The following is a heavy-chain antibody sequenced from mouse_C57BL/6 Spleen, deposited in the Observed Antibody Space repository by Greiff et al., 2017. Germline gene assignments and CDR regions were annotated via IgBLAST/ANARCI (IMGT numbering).Heavy chain of an antibody. V-gene: IGHV1-69*01. D-gene: IGHD1-1*01. Sequence: QVQLKQPGAELVMPGASVKLSCKASGYTFTSYWMHWVKQRPGQGLEWIGEIGPSDSYTNYNQKFKGKSTLTVDKSSSTAYMQLSSLTSEDSAVYYCASITTVGYFDYWGQGTTLTVSS. CDR2: IGPSDSYT. CDR1: GYTFTSYW. J-gene: IGHJ2*01. CDR3: ASITTVGYFDY.